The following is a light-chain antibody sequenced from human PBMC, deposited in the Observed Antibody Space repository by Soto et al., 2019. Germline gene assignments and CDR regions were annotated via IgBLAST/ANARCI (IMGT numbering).Light chain of an antibody. V-gene: IGLV2-11*01. Sequence: QSVLTQPRSVSGSPGQSVTVSCTGTTRDVGAYNYVSWFQRHPGKAPKLIIYDVDVRPSGVPHRFSGSKSGNTASLTISGLQAEDEADYYCCSYAGSYTFLVFGGGTKLTVL. CDR1: TRDVGAYNY. CDR3: CSYAGSYTFLV. CDR2: DVD. J-gene: IGLJ2*01.